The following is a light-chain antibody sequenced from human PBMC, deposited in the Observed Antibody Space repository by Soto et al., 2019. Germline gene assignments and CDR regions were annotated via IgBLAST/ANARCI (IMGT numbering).Light chain of an antibody. CDR3: SSFRSSSTSYV. J-gene: IGLJ1*01. CDR2: DVS. Sequence: QSVLTQPASVSGSPGQSITISCTGTSSDIGDSNYVSWYQQHPGKAPKLVIYDVSNRPSGVSNRFSGSKSANTASLTISGLQAEHEADYYCSSFRSSSTSYVFGTGTKVTDL. CDR1: SSDIGDSNY. V-gene: IGLV2-14*03.